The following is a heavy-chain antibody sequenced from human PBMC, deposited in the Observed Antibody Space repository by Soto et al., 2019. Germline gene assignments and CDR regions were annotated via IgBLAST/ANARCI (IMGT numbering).Heavy chain of an antibody. J-gene: IGHJ4*02. D-gene: IGHD6-19*01. CDR3: ARSSSAWSNFDC. V-gene: IGHV3-74*01. CDR2: INSDDSTT. CDR1: GFTFSSSW. Sequence: EVQLVESGGGLVQPGGSLRLSCEASGFTFSSSWMHWVRQAPGKGLVWVSRINSDDSTTTYADSVKGRFTVSRDNVKNTLYLQMNSLRVEDTAVYYCARSSSAWSNFDCWGQGTLVTVSS.